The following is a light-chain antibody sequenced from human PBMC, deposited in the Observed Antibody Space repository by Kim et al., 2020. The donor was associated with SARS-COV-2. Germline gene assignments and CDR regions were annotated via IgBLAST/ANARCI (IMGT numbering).Light chain of an antibody. CDR2: EVT. V-gene: IGLV2-8*01. CDR3: ASHGGYDYV. CDR1: RGDFGNYKY. J-gene: IGLJ1*01. Sequence: PGQSVSISCYGTRGDFGNYKYVSEYQQHPGKSPKLIIYEVTKRPSGVPDRFSGSMSGNTASLTVSGLQAEDEADYYCASHGGYDYVFGTGTRVTVL.